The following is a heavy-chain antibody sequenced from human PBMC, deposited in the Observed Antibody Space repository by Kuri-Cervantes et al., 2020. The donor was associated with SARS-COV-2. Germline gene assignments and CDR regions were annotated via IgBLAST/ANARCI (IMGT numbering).Heavy chain of an antibody. Sequence: AAVKVSCKASGHTFTCYYMHWLRQAPGQGLEWMVWINPNSGGTNYAQKFQGWVTMTRDTSISTVYMELSRLRSDDTAVYYCARSPPFRRLVVISPGGAFDIWGQGTMVTVSS. V-gene: IGHV1-2*04. CDR3: ARSPPFRRLVVISPGGAFDI. J-gene: IGHJ3*02. CDR1: GHTFTCYY. CDR2: INPNSGGT. D-gene: IGHD3-22*01.